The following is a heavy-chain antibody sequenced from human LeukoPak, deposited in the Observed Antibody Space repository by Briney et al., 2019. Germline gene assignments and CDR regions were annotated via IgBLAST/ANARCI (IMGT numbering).Heavy chain of an antibody. V-gene: IGHV3-9*01. Sequence: PGGSLRLSCAASGFTFDDYAMHWVRQAPGKGLEWVSGISWNSGGIGYADSVKGRFTISRDNAKNSLYLQMNSLRAEDTALYYCAKDAKRYCSGGSCSHFDYWGQGTLVTVSS. D-gene: IGHD2-15*01. CDR3: AKDAKRYCSGGSCSHFDY. J-gene: IGHJ4*02. CDR1: GFTFDDYA. CDR2: ISWNSGGI.